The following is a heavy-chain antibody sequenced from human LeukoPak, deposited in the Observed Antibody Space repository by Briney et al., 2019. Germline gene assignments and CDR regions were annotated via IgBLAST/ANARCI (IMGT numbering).Heavy chain of an antibody. CDR3: ARRRDIVVVPAAYNWFDP. J-gene: IGHJ5*02. V-gene: IGHV3-7*01. CDR1: GFTFSNYW. D-gene: IGHD2-2*01. Sequence: GGSLRLSCAASGFTFSNYWMHWVRQAPGKGLEWLAHIKTDGSEKYYVDSVKGRFTISRDNAKNSLYLQMNSLRAEDTAVYYCARRRDIVVVPAAYNWFDPWGQGTLVTVSS. CDR2: IKTDGSEK.